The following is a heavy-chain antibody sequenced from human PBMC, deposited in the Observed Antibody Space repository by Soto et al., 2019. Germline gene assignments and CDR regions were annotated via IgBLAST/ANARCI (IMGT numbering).Heavy chain of an antibody. CDR3: ARVEYYYDSSGQADYYYGMDV. V-gene: IGHV1-69*13. CDR2: IIPIFGTA. Sequence: SVKVSCKASGGTFSSYAISWVRQAPGQGLEWMGGIIPIFGTANYAQKFQGRVTITADESTSTAYMELSSLRSEDTAVYYCARVEYYYDSSGQADYYYGMDVWGQGTTVTVSS. D-gene: IGHD3-22*01. CDR1: GGTFSSYA. J-gene: IGHJ6*02.